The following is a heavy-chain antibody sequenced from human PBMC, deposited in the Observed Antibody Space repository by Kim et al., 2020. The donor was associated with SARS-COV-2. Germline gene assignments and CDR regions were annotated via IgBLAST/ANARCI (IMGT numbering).Heavy chain of an antibody. CDR2: IYYSGST. V-gene: IGHV4-59*01. J-gene: IGHJ4*02. Sequence: SETLSLTCSVSSDSISSYYCSWIRQLPGKGLEWLGYIYYSGSTDYNPSLKTRVTISWDTSRNQFSLDLTSVTEADTPVYYCARSVGRAGWLQFAYWGQG. D-gene: IGHD6-19*01. CDR3: ARSVGRAGWLQFAY. CDR1: SDSISSYY.